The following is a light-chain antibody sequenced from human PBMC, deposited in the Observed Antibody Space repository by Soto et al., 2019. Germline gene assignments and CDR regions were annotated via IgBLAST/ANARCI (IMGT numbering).Light chain of an antibody. Sequence: IQLTQSPSSLSVSVGERVTISCRASQGVSSDFAWYQQKPGKAPKLLIYDASNLATGVPARFSGSGSGTDFTLTISSLQPEDFATYYCQQRNSYPPTFGEGTKVEIK. V-gene: IGKV1-13*02. CDR2: DAS. CDR1: QGVSSD. J-gene: IGKJ4*02. CDR3: QQRNSYPPT.